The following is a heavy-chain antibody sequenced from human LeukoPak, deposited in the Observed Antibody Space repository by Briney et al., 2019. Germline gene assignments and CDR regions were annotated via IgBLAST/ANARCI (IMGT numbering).Heavy chain of an antibody. CDR1: GYSISSGYY. D-gene: IGHD6-19*01. CDR3: ARVGNGWYRRGDDY. CDR2: IYHSGST. J-gene: IGHJ4*02. V-gene: IGHV4-38-2*02. Sequence: SETLSLTCTVSGYSISSGYYWGWIRQPPGKGLEWIGSIYHSGSTYYNPSLKSRVTISVDTSKNQFSLKLSSVTAADTAVYYCARVGNGWYRRGDDYWGQGTLVTVSS.